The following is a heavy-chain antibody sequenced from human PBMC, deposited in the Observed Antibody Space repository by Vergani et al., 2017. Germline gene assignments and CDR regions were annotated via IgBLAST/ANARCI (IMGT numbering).Heavy chain of an antibody. D-gene: IGHD5-12*01. V-gene: IGHV3-23*01. CDR2: ISGSGGST. Sequence: EVQLLESGGGLVQPGGSLRLSCAASGFTFNHYAMNWVRQAPGKGLEWVSGISGSGGSTYYAGSVKGRFTISRDSSKNTLYLQMNSLSAGDTAVYYWAKANPRKSGYDYLYYYHAMDVWGQGTTVTVSS. CDR1: GFTFNHYA. CDR3: AKANPRKSGYDYLYYYHAMDV. J-gene: IGHJ6*02.